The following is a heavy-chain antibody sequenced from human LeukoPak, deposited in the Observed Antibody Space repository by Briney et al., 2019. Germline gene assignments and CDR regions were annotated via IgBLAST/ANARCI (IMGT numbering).Heavy chain of an antibody. CDR1: GFTFTSYA. CDR3: AKDPQRGSPYYFDY. Sequence: GGSLRLSCAASGFTFTSYAMSWVSQAQGKGLEWVSSISGSGGSTFYVDSVKGRFTISRDNTKNTLYLQMNSLRAEDTALYYCAKDPQRGSPYYFDYWGQGTLVTVSS. D-gene: IGHD1-26*01. J-gene: IGHJ4*02. V-gene: IGHV3-23*01. CDR2: ISGSGGST.